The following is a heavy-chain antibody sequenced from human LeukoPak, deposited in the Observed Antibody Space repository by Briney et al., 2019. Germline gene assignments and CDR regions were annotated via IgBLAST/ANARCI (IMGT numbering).Heavy chain of an antibody. CDR1: GFTFSTYA. V-gene: IGHV3-23*01. CDR2: ISAGGDRT. J-gene: IGHJ4*02. CDR3: AKVRGDCSSTSCSLASLCFDY. Sequence: GGSLRLSCAASGFTFSTYAMTWVRQAPGKGLEWVSGISAGGDRTYYADSVKGRFTISRDNSKNTLYLQMNSLRAEDTAVYYCAKVRGDCSSTSCSLASLCFDYWGQGTLVTVSS. D-gene: IGHD2-2*01.